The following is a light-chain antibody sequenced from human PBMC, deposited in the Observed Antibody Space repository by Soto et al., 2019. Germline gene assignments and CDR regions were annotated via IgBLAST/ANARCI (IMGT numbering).Light chain of an antibody. J-gene: IGLJ1*01. Sequence: QSVLTQPASVSGSPRQSITISCTGTSSDVCGYNYVSWYQHHPGKAPKLIIYDVSNRPSGVSIRFSGSKSDNTASLTISGLQPEDEADYHCSSYTTSNTRQSVFGTGTKVTVL. CDR2: DVS. CDR1: SSDVCGYNY. CDR3: SSYTTSNTRQSV. V-gene: IGLV2-14*03.